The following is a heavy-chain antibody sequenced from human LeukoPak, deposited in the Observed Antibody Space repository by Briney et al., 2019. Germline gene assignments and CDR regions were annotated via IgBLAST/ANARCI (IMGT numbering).Heavy chain of an antibody. D-gene: IGHD7-27*01. Sequence: ASVKVSCTASGYTFTSYDFNWVRQATGQRPEWMGWMSPNSGDTGYAQKFQDRVTMTRNTSISTAYMELSSLRSNDTAVYYCARGPPNWGYDYWGPGTLVTVSS. V-gene: IGHV1-8*01. CDR1: GYTFTSYD. CDR2: MSPNSGDT. J-gene: IGHJ4*02. CDR3: ARGPPNWGYDY.